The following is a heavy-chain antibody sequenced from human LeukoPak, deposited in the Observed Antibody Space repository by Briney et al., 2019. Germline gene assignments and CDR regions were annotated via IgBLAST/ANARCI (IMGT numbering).Heavy chain of an antibody. CDR3: ARGGGNDFWSGYQGHYYYYGMDV. J-gene: IGHJ6*02. CDR1: GFTFSSYW. V-gene: IGHV3-7*01. Sequence: PGGSLRLSCAASGFTFSSYWMSWVRQAPGKGLEWVGNIKQDGSEKYYVDSVKGRFTISRDNAKNSLYLQMNSLRAEDTAVYYCARGGGNDFWSGYQGHYYYYGMDVWGQGTTVTVSS. CDR2: IKQDGSEK. D-gene: IGHD3-3*01.